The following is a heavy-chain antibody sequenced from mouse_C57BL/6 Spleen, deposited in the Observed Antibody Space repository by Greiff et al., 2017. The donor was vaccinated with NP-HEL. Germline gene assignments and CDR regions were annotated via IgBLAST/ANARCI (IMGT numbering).Heavy chain of an antibody. V-gene: IGHV5-17*01. CDR1: GFTFSDYG. D-gene: IGHD2-4*01. CDR3: ARQRDYDFDY. Sequence: EVMLVESGGGLVKPGGSLKLSCAASGFTFSDYGMHWVRQAPEKGLEWVAYISSGSSTIYYADTVKGRFTISRDNAKNTLFLQMTSLRSEDTAMYYCARQRDYDFDYWGQGTTLTVSS. J-gene: IGHJ2*01. CDR2: ISSGSSTI.